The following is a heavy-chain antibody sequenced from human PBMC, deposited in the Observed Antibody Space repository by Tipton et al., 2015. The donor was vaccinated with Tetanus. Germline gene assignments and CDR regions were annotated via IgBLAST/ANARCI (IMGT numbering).Heavy chain of an antibody. CDR3: ARADYNFAKKGPFDS. D-gene: IGHD3-3*01. CDR1: GASISSGGYF. V-gene: IGHV4-31*03. J-gene: IGHJ4*02. CDR2: IYYSGST. Sequence: TLSLTCSVSGASISSGGYFWNWIRQHPGKGLEWIGYIYYSGSTYYNPSLKSRITISVDTSKNQFSLNLSSVTAADTAVYYCARADYNFAKKGPFDSWGQGTQVIVS.